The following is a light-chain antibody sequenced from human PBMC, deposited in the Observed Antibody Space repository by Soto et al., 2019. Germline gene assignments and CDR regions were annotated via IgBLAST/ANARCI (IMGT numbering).Light chain of an antibody. CDR2: DAS. Sequence: DIQMTQSPSTLSASVGGRVTITCRASQIISSWLAWYQQKPGKAPKLLIYDASSLETGVPSRFSGSGSGTEFTLTISSLQPEDFATYYCQQYRTFGQGTKVDI. V-gene: IGKV1-5*01. CDR3: QQYRT. CDR1: QIISSW. J-gene: IGKJ1*01.